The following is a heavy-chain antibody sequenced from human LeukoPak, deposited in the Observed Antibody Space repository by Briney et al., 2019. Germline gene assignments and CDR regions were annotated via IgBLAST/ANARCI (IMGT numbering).Heavy chain of an antibody. Sequence: ASVKVSCKASGGTFSSYAISWVRQAPGQGLEWMGGIIPIFGTANYARKFQGRVTITADESTSTAYMELSSLRSEDTAVYYCARDSTYYDILTGYYNRNPSDYWGQGTLVTVSS. CDR2: IIPIFGTA. D-gene: IGHD3-9*01. J-gene: IGHJ4*02. CDR3: ARDSTYYDILTGYYNRNPSDY. V-gene: IGHV1-69*01. CDR1: GGTFSSYA.